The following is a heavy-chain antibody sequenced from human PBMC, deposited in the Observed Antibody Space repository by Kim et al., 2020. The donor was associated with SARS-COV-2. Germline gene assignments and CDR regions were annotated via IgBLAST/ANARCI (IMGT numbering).Heavy chain of an antibody. Sequence: SETLSLTCTVSGGSISSGGYYWSWIRQHPGKGLEWIGYIYYSGSTYYNPSLKSRVTISVDTSKNQFSLKLSSVTAADTAVYYCARDGSGYSFAFDIWGQGTMVTVSS. V-gene: IGHV4-31*03. D-gene: IGHD5-18*01. CDR1: GGSISSGGYY. CDR3: ARDGSGYSFAFDI. CDR2: IYYSGST. J-gene: IGHJ3*02.